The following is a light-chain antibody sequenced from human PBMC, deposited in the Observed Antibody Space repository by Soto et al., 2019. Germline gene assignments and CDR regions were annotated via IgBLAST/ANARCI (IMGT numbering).Light chain of an antibody. J-gene: IGKJ3*01. Sequence: EIVLTQSPATLSLSPGERATLSCRASQSVSSYLAWYQQKPGQAPRLLIYDASNRATGIPARFSGSGSGTDFTLTISSLEPEDFAVYYCQQRSNWHSPYTFGPGTKVDIK. CDR3: QQRSNWHSPYT. CDR1: QSVSSY. V-gene: IGKV3-11*01. CDR2: DAS.